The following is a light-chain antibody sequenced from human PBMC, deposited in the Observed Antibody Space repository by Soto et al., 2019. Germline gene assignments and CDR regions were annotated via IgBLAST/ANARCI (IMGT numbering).Light chain of an antibody. V-gene: IGKV3D-15*01. CDR1: QSVSSN. CDR3: QQYNSWLTWT. CDR2: GVY. Sequence: EMVITQAPGTLSVSPRDRVTLSCRASQSVSSNLAWYQRKPGQAPRLLIYGVYTRAPGIPARFSGSGSGTEFILTISSLQSEDFAVYYCQQYNSWLTWTFGQGTKVDIK. J-gene: IGKJ1*01.